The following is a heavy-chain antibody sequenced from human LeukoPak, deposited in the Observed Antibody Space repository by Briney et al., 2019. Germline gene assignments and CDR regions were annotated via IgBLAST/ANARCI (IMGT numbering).Heavy chain of an antibody. CDR3: ARSTHYYGMDV. CDR1: EFTFSTYE. D-gene: IGHD5/OR15-5a*01. V-gene: IGHV3-48*03. J-gene: IGHJ6*02. CDR2: ISSSGSTI. Sequence: GGSLRLSCAASEFTFSTYEMNWVRQAPGKGLEWVSYISSSGSTIYYADSVKGRFTISRDNAKNSLYLQMNSLRAEDTAMYYCARSTHYYGMDVWGQGTTVTVSS.